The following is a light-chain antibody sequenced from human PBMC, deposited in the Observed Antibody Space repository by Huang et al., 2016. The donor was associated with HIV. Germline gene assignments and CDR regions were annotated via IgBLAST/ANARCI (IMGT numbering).Light chain of an antibody. CDR3: QQRSAWPLT. Sequence: EIVLTQSPATLSVSPGERATLSCRASQSVRSYLAWYQQKPGQAPRLLIYDASNRATGITARFSGSGSGTDFTLTISNLQSEDFAVYYCQQRSAWPLTFGGGTKVEI. V-gene: IGKV3-11*01. J-gene: IGKJ4*01. CDR2: DAS. CDR1: QSVRSY.